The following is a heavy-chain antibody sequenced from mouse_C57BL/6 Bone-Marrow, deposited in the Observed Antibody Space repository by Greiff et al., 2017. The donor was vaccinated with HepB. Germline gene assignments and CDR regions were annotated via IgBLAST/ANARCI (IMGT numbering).Heavy chain of an antibody. CDR1: GFNIKGDY. CDR2: IDPENGDT. Sequence: EVQLQQSGAELVRPGASVKLSCTASGFNIKGDYMHWVKQRPEQGLEWIGWIDPENGDTEYASKFQGKATITADTSSNTAYLQLSSLTSEDTAVYYCTTGIYDGSSYAMDYWGQGTSVTVSS. CDR3: TTGIYDGSSYAMDY. J-gene: IGHJ4*01. V-gene: IGHV14-4*01. D-gene: IGHD2-3*01.